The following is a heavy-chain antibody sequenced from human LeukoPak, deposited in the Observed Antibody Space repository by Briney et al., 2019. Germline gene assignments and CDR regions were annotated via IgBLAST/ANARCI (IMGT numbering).Heavy chain of an antibody. D-gene: IGHD2-15*01. V-gene: IGHV4-34*01. CDR3: ARHSIIGGTEYAFDI. CDR2: INHSGGT. CDR1: GGSFSGYS. Sequence: SETLSLTCAVYGGSFSGYSWNWIRQPPVKGLEWIGEINHSGGTNYNPSLKSRVTISVDTSKNQFSLKLSSVTAADTAVYYCARHSIIGGTEYAFDIWGQGTMVTVSS. J-gene: IGHJ3*02.